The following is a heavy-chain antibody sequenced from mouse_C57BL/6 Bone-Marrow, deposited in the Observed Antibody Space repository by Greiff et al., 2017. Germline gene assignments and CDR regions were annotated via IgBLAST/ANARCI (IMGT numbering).Heavy chain of an antibody. D-gene: IGHD2-1*01. V-gene: IGHV1-82*01. CDR1: GYAFSSSW. J-gene: IGHJ4*01. Sequence: QVQLQQSGPELVKPGASVKISCKASGYAFSSSWMNWVKQRPGKGLEWIGRIYPGDGDPNYNGKFKGKATLTADKSSSTAYMQLSSLTSEDSAVYFSALLWPAGVCYYAMDYWGQGTSVTVSS. CDR2: IYPGDGDP. CDR3: ALLWPAGVCYYAMDY.